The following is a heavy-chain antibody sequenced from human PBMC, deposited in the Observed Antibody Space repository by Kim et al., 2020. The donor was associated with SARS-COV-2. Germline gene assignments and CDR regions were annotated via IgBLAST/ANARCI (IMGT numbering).Heavy chain of an antibody. D-gene: IGHD4-17*01. V-gene: IGHV3-30*04. Sequence: GGSLRLSCAASGLTFDDSAMNWVRQAPGKGLEWVAVISYNGGNKDYADSVKGRFTISRDNSKSTLYLQMNSLRAEDTAVYYCARGPYHESVSLSDYY. CDR2: ISYNGGNK. CDR1: GLTFDDSA. CDR3: ARGPYHESVSLSDYY. J-gene: IGHJ6*03.